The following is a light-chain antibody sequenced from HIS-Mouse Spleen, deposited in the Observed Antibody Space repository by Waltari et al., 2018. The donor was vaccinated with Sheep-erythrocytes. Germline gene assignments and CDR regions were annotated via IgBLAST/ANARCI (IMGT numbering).Light chain of an antibody. CDR1: SSDVGGYNY. CDR3: CSYAGSYNHV. V-gene: IGLV2-11*01. J-gene: IGLJ1*01. CDR2: DVS. Sequence: QSALTQPRSVSGSPGQSVTISCTGTSSDVGGYNYVSWYQQHPGKAPKLMIYDVSKRPSGVPDRFSGSKSGNTASLNISGLQAEDEADYYCCSYAGSYNHVFATGTKVTVL.